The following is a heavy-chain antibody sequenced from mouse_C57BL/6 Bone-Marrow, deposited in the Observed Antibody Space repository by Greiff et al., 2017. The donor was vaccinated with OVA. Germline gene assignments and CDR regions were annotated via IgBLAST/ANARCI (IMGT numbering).Heavy chain of an antibody. Sequence: EVQVVESGGGLVQPKGSLKLSCAASGFSFNTYAMNWVRQAPGKGLEWVARIRSKSNNYATYYADSVKDRFTISRDDSESMLYLQMNNLKTEDTAMYYCVRRGYYGSTPYYAMDYWGQGTSVTVSS. CDR1: GFSFNTYA. V-gene: IGHV10-1*01. CDR2: IRSKSNNYAT. J-gene: IGHJ4*01. CDR3: VRRGYYGSTPYYAMDY. D-gene: IGHD1-1*01.